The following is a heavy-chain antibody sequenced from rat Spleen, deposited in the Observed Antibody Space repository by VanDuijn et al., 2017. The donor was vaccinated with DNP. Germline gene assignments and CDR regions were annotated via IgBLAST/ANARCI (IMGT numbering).Heavy chain of an antibody. J-gene: IGHJ2*01. CDR3: ARGGPSGWYFDY. Sequence: EVQLVESDGGLVQPGRSLKLSCAASGFTFSDYYMAWVRQAPTKGLEWVATISYDGSSTYYRDSVKGRFTISRDNAKSTLYLQMDSLRSEDTATYYCARGGPSGWYFDYWGQGVMVTVSS. D-gene: IGHD4-3*01. CDR2: ISYDGSST. CDR1: GFTFSDYY. V-gene: IGHV5-29*01.